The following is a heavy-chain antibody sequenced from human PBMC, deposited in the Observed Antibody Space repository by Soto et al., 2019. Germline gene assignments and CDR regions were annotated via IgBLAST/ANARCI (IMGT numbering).Heavy chain of an antibody. J-gene: IGHJ6*02. Sequence: EVQLLESGGGLVQPGGSPRLSCAASGFTFRNYVMSWVRQAPGKGLEWVSAISGSGGSTYYADSVKGRFTISRDNSENTLYLQMSSLRADDTAVYCCARFSDDSYYYGLDVWGPGTTVTVSS. V-gene: IGHV3-23*01. CDR1: GFTFRNYV. CDR2: ISGSGGST. CDR3: ARFSDDSYYYGLDV.